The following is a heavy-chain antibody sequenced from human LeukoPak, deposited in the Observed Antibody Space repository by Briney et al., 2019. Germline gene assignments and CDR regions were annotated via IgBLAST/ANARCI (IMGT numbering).Heavy chain of an antibody. V-gene: IGHV4-38-2*01. J-gene: IGHJ4*02. CDR2: IFHSGNT. D-gene: IGHD1-26*01. Sequence: KPSETLSLTCAVSGYSISSSYYWGWIRRPPGKGLEWIGSIFHSGNTYYNPSLKSRLTISLDTSKTQFSLKLSSVTAADTAVYYCARRLLVGGIDSWGQGTLVTVSS. CDR3: ARRLLVGGIDS. CDR1: GYSISSSYY.